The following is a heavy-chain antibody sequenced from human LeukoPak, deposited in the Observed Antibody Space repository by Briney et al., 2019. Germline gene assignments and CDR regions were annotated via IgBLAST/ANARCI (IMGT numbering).Heavy chain of an antibody. CDR2: IDPSGGST. CDR1: GYTFTGYY. CDR3: ARASPYCSGGSCYSEYYFDY. D-gene: IGHD2-15*01. J-gene: IGHJ4*02. V-gene: IGHV1-46*01. Sequence: ASVKVSCKASGYTFTGYYMHWVRQAPGQGLEWMGIIDPSGGSTSYAQKFQGRVTMTRDTSTSTVYMELSSLRSEDTAVYYCARASPYCSGGSCYSEYYFDYWGQGTLVTVSS.